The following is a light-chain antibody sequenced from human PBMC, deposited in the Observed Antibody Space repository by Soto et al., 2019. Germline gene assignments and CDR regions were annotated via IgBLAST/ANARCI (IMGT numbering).Light chain of an antibody. CDR2: GVY. CDR1: QGIGDT. CDR3: QQYHSWPPRT. J-gene: IGKJ1*01. Sequence: VVMTQSPATLSVSPGEVVTLSFRASQGIGDTLAWYQQKPGQAPRLLIYGVYTRAPGIPARFSGSGSGTEFTLTISSLQSEDFAVYYCQQYHSWPPRTFGQGTKVDIK. V-gene: IGKV3D-15*01.